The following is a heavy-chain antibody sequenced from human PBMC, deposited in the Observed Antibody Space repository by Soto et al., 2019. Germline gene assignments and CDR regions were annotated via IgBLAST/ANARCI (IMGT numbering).Heavy chain of an antibody. CDR2: INPSGGST. J-gene: IGHJ6*02. V-gene: IGHV1-46*03. CDR3: ARPYGGDYGGDGYYYYGMDV. D-gene: IGHD4-17*01. Sequence: ASVKVSCKASGYTFTSYYMHWVRQAPGQGLEWMGIINPSGGSTSYAQKFQGRVTMTRDTSTSTVYMELSSLRSEDTAVYYCARPYGGDYGGDGYYYYGMDVWGQGTTVTVSS. CDR1: GYTFTSYY.